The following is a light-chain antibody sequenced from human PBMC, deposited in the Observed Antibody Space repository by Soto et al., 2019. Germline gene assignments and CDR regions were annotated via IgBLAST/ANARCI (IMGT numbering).Light chain of an antibody. CDR3: QQSFTTET. CDR1: QDITYH. Sequence: DIPMTQSPSSLSASIGDRVTITCQAGQDITYHLNWYQQKAGRAPKLLIYAASNLRFGVPSRFSGSGSGTDFTLTISSLQPEDFATYYCQQSFTTETFGQGTRLDIK. V-gene: IGKV1-39*01. J-gene: IGKJ2*01. CDR2: AAS.